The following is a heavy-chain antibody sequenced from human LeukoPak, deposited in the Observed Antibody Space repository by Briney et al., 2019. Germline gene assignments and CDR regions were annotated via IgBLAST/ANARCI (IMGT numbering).Heavy chain of an antibody. CDR1: GLAFSNSA. Sequence: SGGSLRLSCAASGLAFSNSAMGWVRQAPGKGLEWVSTISGTDSSTYYADSVKGRFTISRDNSKNTLYLQMNSLRADDTAVYYCAKSGGYKTIYYYYGMDVWGQGTTVTVSS. CDR2: ISGTDSST. J-gene: IGHJ6*02. D-gene: IGHD5-24*01. V-gene: IGHV3-23*01. CDR3: AKSGGYKTIYYYYGMDV.